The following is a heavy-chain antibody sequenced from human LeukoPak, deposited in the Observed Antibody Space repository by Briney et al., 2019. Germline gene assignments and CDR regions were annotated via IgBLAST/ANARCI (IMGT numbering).Heavy chain of an antibody. CDR2: INAGNGNT. CDR1: GYTFTSYA. V-gene: IGHV1-3*01. CDR3: ATVATYRGDYFDY. J-gene: IGHJ4*02. D-gene: IGHD5-12*01. Sequence: GASVKVSCKASGYTFTSYAMHWVRQAPGQRLEWMGWINAGNGNTKYSQKFQGRVTMTRDTSISTAYMELSRLRSDDTAVYYCATVATYRGDYFDYWGQGTLVTVSS.